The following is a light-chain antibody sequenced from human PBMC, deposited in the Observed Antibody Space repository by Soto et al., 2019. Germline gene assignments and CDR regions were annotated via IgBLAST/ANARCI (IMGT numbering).Light chain of an antibody. CDR2: KAS. Sequence: DIQMTNSPSTLSGSVVHRVNINCRASQTISSWLAWYQTKPGKAPKLMIYKASTLKSGVPSRFSGSGSGTEFTLTISSLQPDDFATYYCQNYNSYSEACGQGTTVDIK. CDR1: QTISSW. V-gene: IGKV1-5*03. J-gene: IGKJ1*01. CDR3: QNYNSYSEA.